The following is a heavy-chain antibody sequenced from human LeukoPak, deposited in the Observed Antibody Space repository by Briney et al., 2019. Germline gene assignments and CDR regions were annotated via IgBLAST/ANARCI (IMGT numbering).Heavy chain of an antibody. D-gene: IGHD3-16*01. V-gene: IGHV1-2*02. J-gene: IGHJ4*02. CDR1: GYIFSDYY. CDR2: INPKSGAA. CDR3: ARGGEAETSPLEF. Sequence: ASVKVSCKASGYIFSDYYMHWVRQAPGQGLEWLGWINPKSGAADYAQQFRGRVTMTRDTSINTDYMEMKRVTSDDTAVYYCARGGEAETSPLEFRGQGTL.